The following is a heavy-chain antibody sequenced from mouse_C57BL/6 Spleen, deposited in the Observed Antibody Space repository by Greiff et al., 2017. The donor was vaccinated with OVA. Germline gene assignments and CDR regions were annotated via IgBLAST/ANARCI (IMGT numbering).Heavy chain of an antibody. D-gene: IGHD3-3*01. J-gene: IGHJ2*01. Sequence: EVQRVESGPGLAKPSQTLSLTCSVTGYSITSDYWNWIRKFPGNKLEYMGYISYSGSTYYNPSLKSRISINRDTTKNQYYLQLNSVNTEDKATDSWARGTAQDYWGQGTTLTVSS. CDR1: GYSITSDY. CDR2: ISYSGST. V-gene: IGHV3-8*01. CDR3: ARGTAQDY.